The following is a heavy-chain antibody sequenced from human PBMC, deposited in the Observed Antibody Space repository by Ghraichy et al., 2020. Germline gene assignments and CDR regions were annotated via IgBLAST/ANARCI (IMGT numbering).Heavy chain of an antibody. D-gene: IGHD3-22*01. CDR2: IYYSGST. J-gene: IGHJ4*02. Sequence: SETLSPTCTVSGGSISSSSYYWGWIRQPPGKGLEWIGSIYYSGSTYYNPSLKSRVTISVDTSKNQFSLKLSSVTAADTAVYYCARLYDSSGYYSVHFDYWGQGTLVTVSS. CDR3: ARLYDSSGYYSVHFDY. CDR1: GGSISSSSYY. V-gene: IGHV4-39*01.